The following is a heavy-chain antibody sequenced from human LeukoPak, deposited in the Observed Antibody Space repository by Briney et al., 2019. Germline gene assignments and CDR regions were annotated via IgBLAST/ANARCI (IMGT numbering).Heavy chain of an antibody. CDR2: SLPIFGTT. V-gene: IGHV1-69*01. CDR3: GRVSCGGNCYSLIGTFDI. D-gene: IGHD2-15*01. J-gene: IGHJ3*02. CDR1: AGTFKNYA. Sequence: SVKVSCKASAGTFKNYAISWVRQAPGQGLEWRGGSLPIFGTTNYAQKLQARVTITADESTSTAYMEMSSLRSEDTAVYYCGRVSCGGNCYSLIGTFDIWGQGTMVTVSS.